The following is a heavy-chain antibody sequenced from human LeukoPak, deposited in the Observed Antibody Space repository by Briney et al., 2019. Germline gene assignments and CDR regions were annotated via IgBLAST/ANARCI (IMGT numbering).Heavy chain of an antibody. J-gene: IGHJ5*02. CDR2: ISWNSGSI. D-gene: IGHD6-19*01. CDR3: ARDGAGGWFDP. CDR1: GFTFDDYA. V-gene: IGHV3-9*01. Sequence: PGGSLRLSCAASGFTFDDYAMHWVRQAPGKGLEWVSGISWNSGSIGYADSVKGRFTISRDNAKNSLYLQMNSLRAEDTAVYYCARDGAGGWFDPWGQGTLVTVSS.